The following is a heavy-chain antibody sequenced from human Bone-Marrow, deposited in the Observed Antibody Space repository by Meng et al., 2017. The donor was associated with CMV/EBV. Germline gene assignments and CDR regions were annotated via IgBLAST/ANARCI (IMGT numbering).Heavy chain of an antibody. CDR2: NYWDDDK. V-gene: IGHV2-5*02. Sequence: QITLEESGPPLMRPTPTLTLTCTVSGFSLRTTGVGVAWIRKPPGKALEWLALNYWDDDKRYSPSLKNRLTITKDTSKNQVILTMTNMDPVDTGTYYCAHRITYYRGAFDFWGQGTLVTVSS. J-gene: IGHJ4*02. CDR1: GFSLRTTGVG. D-gene: IGHD3-3*01. CDR3: AHRITYYRGAFDF.